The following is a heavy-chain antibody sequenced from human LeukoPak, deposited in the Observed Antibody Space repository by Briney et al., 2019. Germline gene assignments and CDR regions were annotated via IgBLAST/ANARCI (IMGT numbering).Heavy chain of an antibody. D-gene: IGHD5-18*01. V-gene: IGHV4-4*07. CDR1: DGSISSFC. J-gene: IGHJ4*02. Sequence: SETLSLTCSVSDGSISSFCWSWIRQPAGKGLEWIGRIHTSGSTDYNPSLKSRVTISVDTSKNQFSLKLSSVTAADTAVYYCAKDYTADGSYSFGSDYWGQGTLVTVSS. CDR2: IHTSGST. CDR3: AKDYTADGSYSFGSDY.